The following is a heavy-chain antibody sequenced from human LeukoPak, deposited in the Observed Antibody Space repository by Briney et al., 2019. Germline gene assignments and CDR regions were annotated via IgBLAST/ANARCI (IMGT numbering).Heavy chain of an antibody. Sequence: PGGSLRLSCAASGFSFSSYSMNWVRQAPGKGLEWVSSISSESAHIVYADSVKGRFTISRDNAENTLYLQMNTLRTEDTAVYYCAAFEAEAATWFDPWGQGTLVTVSS. D-gene: IGHD6-19*01. V-gene: IGHV3-21*01. CDR1: GFSFSSYS. CDR2: ISSESAHI. J-gene: IGHJ5*02. CDR3: AAFEAEAATWFDP.